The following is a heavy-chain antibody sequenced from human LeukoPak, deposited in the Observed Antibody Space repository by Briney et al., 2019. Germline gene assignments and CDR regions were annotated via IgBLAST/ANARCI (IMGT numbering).Heavy chain of an antibody. CDR3: ARGSGSWYPDY. Sequence: GGSLRLSCAASGFTFSSYGMHWVRQAPGKGLEWVSYISSGSVTIYYADSVKGRFTISRDNAKNSLYLQMTSLRAEDTAVYYCARGSGSWYPDYWGQGTLVTVSS. J-gene: IGHJ4*02. D-gene: IGHD6-13*01. CDR2: ISSGSVTI. CDR1: GFTFSSYG. V-gene: IGHV3-48*04.